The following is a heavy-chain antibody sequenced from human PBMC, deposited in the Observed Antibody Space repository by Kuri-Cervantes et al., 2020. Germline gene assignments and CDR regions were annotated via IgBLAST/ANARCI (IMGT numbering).Heavy chain of an antibody. V-gene: IGHV4-61*02. CDR2: IYTSGST. J-gene: IGHJ6*02. CDR1: GGSISSGDYS. D-gene: IGHD5-18*01. Sequence: SETLSLTCAVSGGSISSGDYSWSWIRQPPGKGLEWIGRIYTSGSTNYNPSLKSRVTISVDTSKNQFSLKLSSVTAADTAVYYCARDSYSYGSNYYYYYGMDVWGQGTTVTVSS. CDR3: ARDSYSYGSNYYYYYGMDV.